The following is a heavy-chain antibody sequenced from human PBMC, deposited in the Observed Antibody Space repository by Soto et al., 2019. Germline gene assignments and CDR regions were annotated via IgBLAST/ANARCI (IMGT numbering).Heavy chain of an antibody. D-gene: IGHD2-8*01. V-gene: IGHV4-39*01. Sequence: KPSETLSLTCTVSGGSVSNSNYYWGWIRQSPGKGLEWIGSVYYRGRSHSKSSVKSRVTISVDTSKNQFSLNLNSVTASDTAVYFCVSQRTSVLTQAYFDYWGPGALVTVSS. CDR3: VSQRTSVLTQAYFDY. J-gene: IGHJ4*02. CDR1: GGSVSNSNYY. CDR2: VYYRGRS.